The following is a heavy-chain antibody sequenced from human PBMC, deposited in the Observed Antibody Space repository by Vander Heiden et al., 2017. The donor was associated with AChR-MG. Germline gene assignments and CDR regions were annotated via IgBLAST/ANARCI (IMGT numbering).Heavy chain of an antibody. V-gene: IGHV4-31*03. Sequence: QVQLQESGPGLVKPSQTLSLTCTVSGGSISSGGYHWSGIRQHPGKGLDWVGYIYYSGSTYYNPSLKSRVTISVDTSKNQFSLKLSSVTAADTAVYYCARGAWSGGVVAATLAIDYWGQGTLVTVSS. J-gene: IGHJ4*02. CDR2: IYYSGST. CDR1: GGSISSGGYH. CDR3: ARGAWSGGVVAATLAIDY. D-gene: IGHD2-15*01.